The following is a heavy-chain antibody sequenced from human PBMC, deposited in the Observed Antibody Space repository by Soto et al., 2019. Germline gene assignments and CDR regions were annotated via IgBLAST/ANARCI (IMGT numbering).Heavy chain of an antibody. J-gene: IGHJ4*02. V-gene: IGHV3-48*01. D-gene: IGHD1-26*01. Sequence: EVQLVESGGDLVQPGGSLRLSCAASGFIFSSYSRNWVRQAPGKGLDSVKGRFTISRDNAKNSLYLQMNSLRAEDTAVYYCARDRDYQEWELLPFDYWGQGTLVTVSS. CDR3: ARDRDYQEWELLPFDY. CDR1: GFIFSSYS.